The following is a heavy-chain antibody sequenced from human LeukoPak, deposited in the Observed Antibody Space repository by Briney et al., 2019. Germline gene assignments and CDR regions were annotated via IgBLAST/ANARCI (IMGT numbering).Heavy chain of an antibody. V-gene: IGHV4-39*01. CDR1: GGSISSSSYY. Sequence: SETLSLTCTVSGGSISSSSYYWGWIRQPPGKGLEWIGSIYYSGSTYYNPSLKSRVTISVDTSKNQFSLKLSSATVADTAVYYCARQGSGYYNYWGQGTLVTVSS. CDR3: ARQGSGYYNY. CDR2: IYYSGST. D-gene: IGHD3-22*01. J-gene: IGHJ4*02.